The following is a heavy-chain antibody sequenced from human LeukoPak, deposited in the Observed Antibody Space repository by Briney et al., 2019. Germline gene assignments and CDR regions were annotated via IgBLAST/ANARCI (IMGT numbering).Heavy chain of an antibody. Sequence: PGGSLRLSCAASGFTFSSYEMNWVRQAPGKGLEWVSYIRSSGSTIYYADSVKGRFTISRDNAKNSLYLQMNSLRAEDTAVYYCAREGRGTTTSLDSSYFDYWGQGTLVTVSS. CDR2: IRSSGSTI. D-gene: IGHD1-26*01. CDR3: AREGRGTTTSLDSSYFDY. V-gene: IGHV3-48*03. J-gene: IGHJ4*02. CDR1: GFTFSSYE.